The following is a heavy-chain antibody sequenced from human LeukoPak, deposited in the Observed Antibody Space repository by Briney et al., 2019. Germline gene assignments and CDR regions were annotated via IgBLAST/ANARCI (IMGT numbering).Heavy chain of an antibody. CDR2: MNPNSGNT. D-gene: IGHD5-24*01. CDR3: ARCRSDRYKYEFDY. Sequence: GASVKVSCKASGYTFTSYDINWVRQATGQGLEWMGWMNPNSGNTGYAQKFQGRVTMTRNTSISTAYMELSSLRSEDTAVYYCARCRSDRYKYEFDYWGQGNLVTVSS. J-gene: IGHJ4*02. V-gene: IGHV1-8*01. CDR1: GYTFTSYD.